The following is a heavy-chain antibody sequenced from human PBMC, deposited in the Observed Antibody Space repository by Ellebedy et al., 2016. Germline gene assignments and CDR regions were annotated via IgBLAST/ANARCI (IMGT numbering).Heavy chain of an antibody. Sequence: ASVKVSXXASGYTFTSYGISWVRQAPGQGLEWMGWISAYNGNTNYAQKLQGRVTMTTDTSTSTAYMELRSLRSDDTAVYYCARGEYSGYDLGYYFDYWGQGTLVTVSS. V-gene: IGHV1-18*01. CDR2: ISAYNGNT. CDR3: ARGEYSGYDLGYYFDY. D-gene: IGHD5-12*01. J-gene: IGHJ4*02. CDR1: GYTFTSYG.